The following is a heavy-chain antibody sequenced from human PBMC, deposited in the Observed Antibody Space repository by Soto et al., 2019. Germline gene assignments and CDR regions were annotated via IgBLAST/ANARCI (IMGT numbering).Heavy chain of an antibody. D-gene: IGHD1-26*01. CDR1: GFVFSDYG. Sequence: QMNLVESGGGVVQPGRSLRLSCAASGFVFSDYGMHWVRQAPGKGPEWVALITNDGNNEYYRESVKGRFSISRGRSTNTVDLLMNSLRPEDTGVYYCAKEGPGGGRHFYYAMDVGGQGTTVTVSS. CDR2: ITNDGNNE. V-gene: IGHV3-30*18. J-gene: IGHJ6*02. CDR3: AKEGPGGGRHFYYAMDV.